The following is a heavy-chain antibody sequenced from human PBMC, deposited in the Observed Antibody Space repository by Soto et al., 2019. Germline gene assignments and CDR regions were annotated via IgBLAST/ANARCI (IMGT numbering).Heavy chain of an antibody. Sequence: LVESGGGLVQPGGSLRLSCAASGFTFSNIWVRWVRRSPEKGPEWVASISPHGGEIYYVDSVKGRFTISRDNTRNSLYLQMNSLRAEDTAVYYCAKGPRWGQGTLVTVSS. CDR1: GFTFSNIW. CDR3: AKGPR. V-gene: IGHV3-7*01. CDR2: ISPHGGEI. J-gene: IGHJ4*02.